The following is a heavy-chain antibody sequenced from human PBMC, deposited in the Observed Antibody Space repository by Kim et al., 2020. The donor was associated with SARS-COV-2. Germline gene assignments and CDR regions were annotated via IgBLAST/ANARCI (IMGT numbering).Heavy chain of an antibody. D-gene: IGHD3-10*02. CDR2: INQDGSES. J-gene: IGHJ4*02. CDR3: ARSVFGDNY. Sequence: GGSLRLSCAASGFTFSHDWMTRVRQAPGKGLEWVANINQDGSESYYVDSVKGRFTISRDNAKNSLYLQMNSLRVEDTAVYYCARSVFGDNYWGQGTLVSVSS. CDR1: GFTFSHDW. V-gene: IGHV3-7*01.